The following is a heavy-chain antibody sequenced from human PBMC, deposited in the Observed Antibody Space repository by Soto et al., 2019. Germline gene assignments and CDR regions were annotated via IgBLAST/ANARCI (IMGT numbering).Heavy chain of an antibody. CDR3: ARDSLNADYYDSSGYGFEFWFDP. Sequence: GASVKVSCKASGGTFSSYAISWVRQAPGQGLEWMGGIIPIFGTANYAQKFQGRVTITADESTSTAYMELSSLRSEDTAVYYCARDSLNADYYDSSGYGFEFWFDPWGQGTLVTVSS. D-gene: IGHD3-22*01. V-gene: IGHV1-69*13. CDR2: IIPIFGTA. CDR1: GGTFSSYA. J-gene: IGHJ5*02.